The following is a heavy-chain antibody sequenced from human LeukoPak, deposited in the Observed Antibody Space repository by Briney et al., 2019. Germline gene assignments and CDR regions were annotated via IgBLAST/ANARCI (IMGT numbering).Heavy chain of an antibody. V-gene: IGHV4-59*01. Sequence: SEPLSLTCTVSGGSIDYYFWNWIRQSPGKGLEWIGYINYFGTTSYNPSLKSRATLSIDTSKNRFSLTLTSVNAADTAIYFCARGLHDYGDSWGPGTLVIVSS. CDR3: ARGLHDYGDS. CDR1: GGSIDYYF. J-gene: IGHJ4*02. CDR2: INYFGTT.